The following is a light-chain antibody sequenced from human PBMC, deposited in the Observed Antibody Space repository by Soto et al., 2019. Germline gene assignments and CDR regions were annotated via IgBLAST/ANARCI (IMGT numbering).Light chain of an antibody. CDR2: TDN. CDR1: TSNIGSNY. V-gene: IGLV1-47*02. CDR3: AAWDDTLRGYWI. Sequence: QSVLTQPPSASGTPGQRVTISCSGSTSNIGSNYVYWYQHLPGTAPKLLLYTDNQRTSGVPDRFSGSKSGPSASLAISGLRSEDEADYFCAAWDDTLRGYWIFGGGPQLTVL. J-gene: IGLJ2*01.